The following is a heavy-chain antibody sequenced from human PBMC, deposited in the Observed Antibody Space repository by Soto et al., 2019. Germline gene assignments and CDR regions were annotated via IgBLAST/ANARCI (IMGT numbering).Heavy chain of an antibody. CDR2: ISSSSSYT. Sequence: QVQLVESGGGLVKPGGSLRLSCAASGFTFSDYYMSWIRQAPGKGLEWVSYISSSSSYTNYADSVKGRFTISRDNAKNSLDPQMNGLRAQDPAVYYCAGYTGGVASQPHWFHPWGPGTLVTVSP. CDR3: AGYTGGVASQPHWFHP. D-gene: IGHD2-15*01. V-gene: IGHV3-11*06. J-gene: IGHJ5*02. CDR1: GFTFSDYY.